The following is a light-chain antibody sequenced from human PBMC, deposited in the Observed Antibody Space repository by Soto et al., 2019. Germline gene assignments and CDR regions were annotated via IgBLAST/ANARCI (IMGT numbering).Light chain of an antibody. CDR2: EVS. CDR3: SSYTSRKTRM. Sequence: QSALTQPASVSGSPGQSITISCTGSSSDVGGHDYVSWSQQHPGKAPKLLIYEVSNRPSGVSNRFSASKSGNTASLTISGLQPEDEADYYCSSYTSRKTRMFGGGTKLTVL. J-gene: IGLJ3*02. V-gene: IGLV2-14*01. CDR1: SSDVGGHDY.